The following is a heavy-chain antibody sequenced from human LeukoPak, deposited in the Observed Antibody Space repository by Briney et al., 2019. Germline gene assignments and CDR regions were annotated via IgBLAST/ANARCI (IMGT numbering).Heavy chain of an antibody. CDR2: IIPILGIA. V-gene: IGHV1-69*04. D-gene: IGHD4-23*01. Sequence: ASVKVSCKASGGTFSSYAISWVRQAPGQGLEWMGRIIPILGIANYAQKFQGRVTITADKSTSTAYMELSSLRSEDTAVYYCASHDGGNSPVYWGQGTLVTVSS. CDR3: ASHDGGNSPVY. CDR1: GGTFSSYA. J-gene: IGHJ4*02.